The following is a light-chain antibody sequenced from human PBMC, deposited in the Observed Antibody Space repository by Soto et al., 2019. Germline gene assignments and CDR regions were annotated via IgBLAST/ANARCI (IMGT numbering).Light chain of an antibody. CDR3: QQRSNWPPIT. J-gene: IGKJ5*01. V-gene: IGKV3D-20*02. CDR2: GAS. CDR1: QSVNSSY. Sequence: EIVLTQSPGTLSLSPGERATLSCRASQSVNSSYLAWCQQKPGQAPRLLIYGASSRATGIPDRFSGSGSGTDFTLTISSLEPEDFAVYYCQQRSNWPPITFGQGTRLEIK.